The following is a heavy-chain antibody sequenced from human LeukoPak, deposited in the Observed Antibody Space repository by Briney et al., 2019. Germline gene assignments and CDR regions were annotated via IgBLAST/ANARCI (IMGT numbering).Heavy chain of an antibody. CDR1: GFAFDNFA. V-gene: IGHV3-9*01. D-gene: IGHD3-10*01. J-gene: IGHJ6*02. CDR2: ISYNSGGR. Sequence: GGSLRLSCAASGFAFDNFAMHWVRRAPGKGLEWVSGISYNSGGRGYADSVKGRFTISRDNAKNSLYLQMNSLRSEDTALYYCAKDSIGEASGGMVVWGQGTTVTVSS. CDR3: AKDSIGEASGGMVV.